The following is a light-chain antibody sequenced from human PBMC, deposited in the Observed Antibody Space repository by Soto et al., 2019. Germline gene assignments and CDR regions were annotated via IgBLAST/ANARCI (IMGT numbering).Light chain of an antibody. J-gene: IGLJ1*01. Sequence: QSVLPQPPSVSGAPGQRVTISCTGSSSNIGAGYDVHWYQQFPGTAPKLLIYGNSNRPSGVPDRFSGSKSGTSASLAITGLQADDEADYYCQSYDSSLSGVFGSGTKVTVL. V-gene: IGLV1-40*01. CDR2: GNS. CDR3: QSYDSSLSGV. CDR1: SSNIGAGYD.